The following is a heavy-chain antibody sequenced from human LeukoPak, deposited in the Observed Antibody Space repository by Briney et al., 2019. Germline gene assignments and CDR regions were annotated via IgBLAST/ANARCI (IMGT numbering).Heavy chain of an antibody. CDR2: VIPIFGTA. CDR1: VGTFSSYA. Sequence: SVKVSCKASVGTFSSYAISWVRQAPGQGLERMGGVIPIFGTANYAQKFQGRVTITTDESTSTACMELSSLRSEDTAVYYCARAMVRGVIKPYCYYMDVWGKGTTVTVSS. V-gene: IGHV1-69*05. CDR3: ARAMVRGVIKPYCYYMDV. D-gene: IGHD3-10*01. J-gene: IGHJ6*03.